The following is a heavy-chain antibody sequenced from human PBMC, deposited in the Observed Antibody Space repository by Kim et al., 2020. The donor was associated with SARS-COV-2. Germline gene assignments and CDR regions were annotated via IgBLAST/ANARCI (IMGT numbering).Heavy chain of an antibody. CDR2: IYYSGST. Sequence: SETLSLTCTVSGGSISSSSYYWGWIRQPPGKGLEWIGSIYYSGSTYYNLSLKSRVTISVDKSKNQFSLKLGSVTAADTAVYYCARHWRQWLDTTLSYFDYWCQGTPVTVSS. V-gene: IGHV4-39*01. CDR1: GGSISSSSYY. D-gene: IGHD6-19*01. CDR3: ARHWRQWLDTTLSYFDY. J-gene: IGHJ4*02.